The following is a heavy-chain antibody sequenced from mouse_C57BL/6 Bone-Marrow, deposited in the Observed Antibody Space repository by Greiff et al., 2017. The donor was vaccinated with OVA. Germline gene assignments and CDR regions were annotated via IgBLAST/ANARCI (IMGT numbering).Heavy chain of an antibody. Sequence: VQLQQPGAELVKPGASVKLSCKASGYTFTSYWMHWVKQRPGQGLEWIGMIHPNSGSTNYNEKFKSKATLTVDKSSSTAYMQLSSLTSEDSAVYYCARSRGSSYDAMDYWGQGTSVTVSS. CDR2: IHPNSGST. D-gene: IGHD1-1*01. J-gene: IGHJ4*01. V-gene: IGHV1-64*01. CDR1: GYTFTSYW. CDR3: ARSRGSSYDAMDY.